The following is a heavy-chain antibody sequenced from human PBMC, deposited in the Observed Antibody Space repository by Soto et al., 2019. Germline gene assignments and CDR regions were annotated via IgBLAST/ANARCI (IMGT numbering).Heavy chain of an antibody. CDR2: TYYRSKWYN. CDR1: GDSVSSNSAA. J-gene: IGHJ4*02. Sequence: SQTLLTCAISGDSVSSNSAAWNWIRQSPSRGLEWLGRTYYRSKWYNDYAVSVKSRITINPDTSKNQFSLQLNSVTPEDTAVYYCARARGYSYGYALFDYWGQGTLVTVSS. CDR3: ARARGYSYGYALFDY. V-gene: IGHV6-1*01. D-gene: IGHD5-18*01.